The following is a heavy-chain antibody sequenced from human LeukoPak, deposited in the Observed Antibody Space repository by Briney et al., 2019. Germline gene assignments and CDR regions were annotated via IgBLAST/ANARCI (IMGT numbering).Heavy chain of an antibody. V-gene: IGHV3-21*01. CDR2: ITRSGSNL. CDR1: GLTFTGSD. CDR3: ARNFDS. Sequence: GGSLRLSCVASGLTFTGSDFNWIRQAPGKGLEWLSTITRSGSNLYYADSVKGRFTTSRDDAKDSVYLQMESLRVEDTAIYYCARNFDSWGQGTLVTVSS. J-gene: IGHJ4*02.